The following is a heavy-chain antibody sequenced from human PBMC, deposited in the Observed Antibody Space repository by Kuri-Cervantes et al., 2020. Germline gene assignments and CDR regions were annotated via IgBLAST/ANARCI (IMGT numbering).Heavy chain of an antibody. CDR2: IIPIFGTA. J-gene: IGHJ4*02. D-gene: IGHD4-23*01. CDR3: ARGDYGGNLGLDYFVY. Sequence: SVKVSCKASGGTFSSYAISWVRQAPGQGLEWMGGIIPIFGTANYAQKFQGRVTITADESTSTAYMELSSPRSEDTAAYYCARGDYGGNLGLDYFVYWGQGNLVNVSS. CDR1: GGTFSSYA. V-gene: IGHV1-69*13.